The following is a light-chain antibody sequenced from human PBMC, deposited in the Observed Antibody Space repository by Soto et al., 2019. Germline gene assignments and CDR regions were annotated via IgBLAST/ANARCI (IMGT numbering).Light chain of an antibody. CDR3: QQYGRSGT. CDR2: GAS. J-gene: IGKJ1*01. Sequence: EIALKQSPGTLSLSQGERPTLSCRASQSVSNNYLAWYQQKPGQAPRLLIYGASNRATGIPDRFSGSGSGTDFTLTISRLEPEDFAVYYCQQYGRSGTFGQGTKVAIK. V-gene: IGKV3-20*01. CDR1: QSVSNNY.